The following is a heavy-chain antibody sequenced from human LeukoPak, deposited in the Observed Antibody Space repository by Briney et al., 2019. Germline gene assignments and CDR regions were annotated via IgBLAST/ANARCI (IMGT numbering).Heavy chain of an antibody. D-gene: IGHD6-13*01. CDR1: GFTFSSYG. V-gene: IGHV3-33*01. CDR3: AGALLYGSWYDLDY. Sequence: GGSLRLSCAASGFTFSSYGMHWVRQAPGKGLEWVAVIWYDGSNKYYADSVKGRFTISRDNSKNTLYLQMNSLRAEDTAVYYCAGALLYGSWYDLDYWGQGTLVTVSS. J-gene: IGHJ4*02. CDR2: IWYDGSNK.